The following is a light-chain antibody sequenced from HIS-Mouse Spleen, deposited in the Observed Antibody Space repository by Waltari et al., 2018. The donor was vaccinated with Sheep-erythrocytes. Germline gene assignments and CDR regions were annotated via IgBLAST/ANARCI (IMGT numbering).Light chain of an antibody. Sequence: QSALTQPRSVSGSPGQSVTISCTGTSSDVGGYNYVSWYQQHPGKAPKLMIYDVCKRPSGVPDRLAGSKSGNSASLTISGLQAEDEADYYCCSYAGSYNHVFATGTKVTVL. V-gene: IGLV2-11*01. CDR2: DVC. CDR1: SSDVGGYNY. J-gene: IGLJ1*01. CDR3: CSYAGSYNHV.